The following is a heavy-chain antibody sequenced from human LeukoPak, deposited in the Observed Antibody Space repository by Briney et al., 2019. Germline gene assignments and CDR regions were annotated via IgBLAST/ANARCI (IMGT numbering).Heavy chain of an antibody. CDR1: GYTFTDYP. Sequence: ASVKVSCKASGYTFTDYPIHWVRQAPGQGLEWMGWISAYNGNTNYAQKLQGRVTMTTDTSTSTAYMELRSLRSDDTAVYYCAREGPFYRRFDPWGQGTLVTVSS. J-gene: IGHJ5*02. V-gene: IGHV1-18*04. D-gene: IGHD2/OR15-2a*01. CDR2: ISAYNGNT. CDR3: AREGPFYRRFDP.